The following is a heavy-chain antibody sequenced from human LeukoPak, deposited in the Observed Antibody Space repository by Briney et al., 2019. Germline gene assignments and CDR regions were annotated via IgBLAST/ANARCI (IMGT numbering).Heavy chain of an antibody. CDR2: LTGSGGST. CDR3: ARGKGAAAPTGRVLDY. Sequence: GESLKISCAASGFTFSSYAMSWVRQAPGKGLEWVSILTGSGGSTYSADSVKGRFTISRDNSKNTLYLQMNSLRAEDTALYYCARGKGAAAPTGRVLDYWGQGTLVTVSS. J-gene: IGHJ4*02. D-gene: IGHD3-9*01. CDR1: GFTFSSYA. V-gene: IGHV3-23*01.